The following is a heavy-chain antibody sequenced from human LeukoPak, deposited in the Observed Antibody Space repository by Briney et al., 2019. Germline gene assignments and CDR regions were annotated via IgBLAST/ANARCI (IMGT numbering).Heavy chain of an antibody. V-gene: IGHV3-30*02. D-gene: IGHD2-2*01. CDR2: IRYDGSNK. J-gene: IGHJ4*02. Sequence: GGSLRLSCAASGFTFSSYGMHWVRQAPGKGLEWVAFIRYDGSNKYYADSVKGRFTISRDNSKNTLYLQMNSLRAEDTAVYYCAKDETYCSSTSCYSRYFDYWSQGTLVTVSS. CDR1: GFTFSSYG. CDR3: AKDETYCSSTSCYSRYFDY.